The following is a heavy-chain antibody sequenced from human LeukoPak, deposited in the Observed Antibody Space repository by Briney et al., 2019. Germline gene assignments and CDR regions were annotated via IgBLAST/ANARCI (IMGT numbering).Heavy chain of an antibody. CDR2: IIPILGIA. D-gene: IGHD1-7*01. J-gene: IGHJ4*02. CDR3: ARLQPGTDTHFDY. Sequence: GASVKVSCKASGGTFISYAISWVRQAPGQGLEWMGRIIPILGIANYAQKFQGRVTITADKSTSTAYMELSSLRSEDTAVYYCARLQPGTDTHFDYWGQGTLVTVSS. CDR1: GGTFISYA. V-gene: IGHV1-69*04.